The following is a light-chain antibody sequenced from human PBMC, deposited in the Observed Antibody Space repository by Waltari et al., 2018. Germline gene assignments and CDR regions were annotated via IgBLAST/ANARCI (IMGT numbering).Light chain of an antibody. V-gene: IGKV3-20*01. CDR1: QSVRSSY. CDR3: QQHDNSLWT. Sequence: EIVLTQSPGTLSLSPGESATISCRASQSVRSSYLAWYQQKPGQAPRLLIFDASTRASGIPDRFSGSGSGTDFTLTITRLEPEDFAVYFCQQHDNSLWTFGQGTKVEVK. CDR2: DAS. J-gene: IGKJ1*01.